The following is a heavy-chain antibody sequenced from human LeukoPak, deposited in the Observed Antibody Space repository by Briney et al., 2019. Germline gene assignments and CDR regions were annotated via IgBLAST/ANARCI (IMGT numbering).Heavy chain of an antibody. D-gene: IGHD3-22*01. V-gene: IGHV3-48*03. J-gene: IGHJ4*02. CDR3: AKDIHDSSGLDY. Sequence: GGSLRLSCAASGFTFSSYEMNWVRQAPGKGLEWVSYISSSGSTIYYADSVKGRFTISRDNSKNSLYLQMNSLRTEDTALYYCAKDIHDSSGLDYWGQGTLVTVSS. CDR1: GFTFSSYE. CDR2: ISSSGSTI.